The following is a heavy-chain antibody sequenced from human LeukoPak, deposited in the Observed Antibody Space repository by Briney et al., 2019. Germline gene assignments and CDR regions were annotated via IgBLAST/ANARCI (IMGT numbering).Heavy chain of an antibody. CDR1: GYTFTGYF. CDR2: FSAFHGTT. J-gene: IGHJ4*02. CDR3: AALWCGEN. V-gene: IGHV1-18*01. Sequence: ASVKVSCKASGYTFTGYFIHWVRQAPGQGLEWMGWFSAFHGTTNYAQKLQGRVTMTTDTSTSTAYMELRSLRSDDTAVYYCAALWCGENWGQGTLVSVSS. D-gene: IGHD3-10*01.